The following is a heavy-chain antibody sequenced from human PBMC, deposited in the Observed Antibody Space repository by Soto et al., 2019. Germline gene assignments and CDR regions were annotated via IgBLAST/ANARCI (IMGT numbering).Heavy chain of an antibody. J-gene: IGHJ6*02. CDR3: VRMGFSGGGYLSYYYYGMDI. CDR2: IYPDESDT. V-gene: IGHV5-51*03. Sequence: EVQLVQSGAEVKEPGESLKISCKGSGYSFTKYWIGWVRQMPGKGLDGMASIYPDESDTRYSPSFQGQVTISADKSISTAYLQWSSLKASDTAMYYCVRMGFSGGGYLSYYYYGMDIWGQGTTVTVSS. D-gene: IGHD5-12*01. CDR1: GYSFTKYW.